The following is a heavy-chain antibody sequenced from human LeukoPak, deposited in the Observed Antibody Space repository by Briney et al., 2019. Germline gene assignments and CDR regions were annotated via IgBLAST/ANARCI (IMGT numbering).Heavy chain of an antibody. CDR2: ISAYNGNT. Sequence: ASVKVSCKASGYTFTSYGISWVRQAPGQGLEWMGWISAYNGNTNYAQKLQGRVTMTTDTSTSTAYMELRSLRFDDTAVYYCARDQRDVLLWFGELLPFDYWGQGTLVTVSS. D-gene: IGHD3-10*01. V-gene: IGHV1-18*01. CDR3: ARDQRDVLLWFGELLPFDY. J-gene: IGHJ4*02. CDR1: GYTFTSYG.